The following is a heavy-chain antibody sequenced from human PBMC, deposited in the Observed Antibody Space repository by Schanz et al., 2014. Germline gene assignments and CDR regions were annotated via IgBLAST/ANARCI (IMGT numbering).Heavy chain of an antibody. D-gene: IGHD2-2*01. CDR2: ISGSGGST. CDR3: AKDSTHIDIVLVPTAIDY. Sequence: QVQLVESGGGVVQFGRSLRLSCVASGFTFSSYGMHWVRQAPGKGLEWVSGISGSGGSTYYADSVKGRFTISRDNSENTLYLHMNTLRSEDTAVYYCAKDSTHIDIVLVPTAIDYWGQGTLVTVSS. V-gene: IGHV3-NL1*01. CDR1: GFTFSSYG. J-gene: IGHJ4*02.